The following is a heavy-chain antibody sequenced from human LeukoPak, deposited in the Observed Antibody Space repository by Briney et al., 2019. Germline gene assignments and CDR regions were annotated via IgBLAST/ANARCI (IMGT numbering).Heavy chain of an antibody. CDR3: ARDDSSSSGDWFDP. CDR2: IYTSGST. V-gene: IGHV4-61*02. D-gene: IGHD6-6*01. CDR1: GGSISSGSYY. J-gene: IGHJ5*02. Sequence: ASQTLSLTCTVSGGSISSGSYYWSWIRQPAGKGLEWIGRIYTSGSTNYNPSLKSRVTISVDTSKNQFSLKLSSVTAADTAVYYCARDDSSSSGDWFDPWGQGTLVTVSS.